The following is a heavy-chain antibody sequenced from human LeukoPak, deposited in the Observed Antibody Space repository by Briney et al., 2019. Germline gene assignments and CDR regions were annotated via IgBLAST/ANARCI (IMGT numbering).Heavy chain of an antibody. Sequence: GESLKISCKGSGYNFTSYWIGWVRQMPGKGLEWMGIIYPGDSDTRYSPSFQRQVTISADKSISTAYLQWSSLRASDTAMHYCARGVEMATLNAFDIWGQGTMVTVSS. V-gene: IGHV5-51*01. D-gene: IGHD5-24*01. J-gene: IGHJ3*02. CDR1: GYNFTSYW. CDR3: ARGVEMATLNAFDI. CDR2: IYPGDSDT.